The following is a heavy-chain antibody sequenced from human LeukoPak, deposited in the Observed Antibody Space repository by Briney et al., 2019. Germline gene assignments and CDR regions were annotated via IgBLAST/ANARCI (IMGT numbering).Heavy chain of an antibody. D-gene: IGHD1-26*01. Sequence: GGSLRLSCAASGFTFSSNWMHWVRQAPGKGLVWVSRINEDGSTINYADSVKGRSTIFRDNAKNTLYLQMNSLRAEDTAVYYCVRDLGGRSGHWGQGTLVTVSS. J-gene: IGHJ4*02. CDR2: INEDGSTI. CDR3: VRDLGGRSGH. V-gene: IGHV3-74*01. CDR1: GFTFSSNW.